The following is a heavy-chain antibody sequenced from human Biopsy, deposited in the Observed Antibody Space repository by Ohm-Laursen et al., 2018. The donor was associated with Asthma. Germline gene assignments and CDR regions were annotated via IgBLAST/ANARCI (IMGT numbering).Heavy chain of an antibody. D-gene: IGHD3-10*01. J-gene: IGHJ4*02. V-gene: IGHV3-33*01. Sequence: SLRLSCAAPGFTFGSYGLHLVRQAPGKGLEWVADIWFDGSNKHYADSVKGRFTISRDNSKNTLYLQMNSLRAEDTALYYCGRERSYMVDYWGQGTLVIVSS. CDR2: IWFDGSNK. CDR1: GFTFGSYG. CDR3: GRERSYMVDY.